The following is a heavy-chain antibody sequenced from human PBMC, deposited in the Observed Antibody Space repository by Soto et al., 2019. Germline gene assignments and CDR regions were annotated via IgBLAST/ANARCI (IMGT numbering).Heavy chain of an antibody. Sequence: VASVKVSCKASGYTFTSYDINWVRQATGQGLERMGWMNPNSGNTGYAQKFQGRATMTRNTSISTAYMELSSLRSEDTAVYYCARGVLVERYCSGGRCIYYMDVWGKGTTVTVS. CDR1: GYTFTSYD. CDR2: MNPNSGNT. D-gene: IGHD2-15*01. CDR3: ARGVLVERYCSGGRCIYYMDV. J-gene: IGHJ6*03. V-gene: IGHV1-8*01.